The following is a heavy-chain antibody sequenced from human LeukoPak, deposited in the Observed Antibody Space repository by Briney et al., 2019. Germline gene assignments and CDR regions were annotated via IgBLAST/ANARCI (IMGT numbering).Heavy chain of an antibody. D-gene: IGHD2-21*02. CDR2: ISTSGSIT. CDR3: AGNLSCGGDCYSKDAFVI. CDR1: GFTFSSYE. J-gene: IGHJ3*02. V-gene: IGHV3-48*03. Sequence: GGSLRLSCTASGFTFSSYEMNWVRQAPGKGLTWISYISTSGSITDYADSVKGRFTISRDNAQKSLYLQMNSLRAEDMAIYYCAGNLSCGGDCYSKDAFVIWGQGRMVSDSS.